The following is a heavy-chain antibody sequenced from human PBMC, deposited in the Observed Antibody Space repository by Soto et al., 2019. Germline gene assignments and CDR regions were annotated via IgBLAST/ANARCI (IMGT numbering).Heavy chain of an antibody. CDR2: MNPNSGNT. CDR1: GYTFTSYD. D-gene: IGHD2-15*01. V-gene: IGHV1-8*01. Sequence: ASVKVSCKASGYTFTSYDINWVRQATGQGLEWMGWMNPNSGNTGYAQKFQGRVTMTRNTSISTAYMELSSLRSEDTAVYYCARGRSPGAAPWPFNWFDPWGQGTLVTVSS. CDR3: ARGRSPGAAPWPFNWFDP. J-gene: IGHJ5*02.